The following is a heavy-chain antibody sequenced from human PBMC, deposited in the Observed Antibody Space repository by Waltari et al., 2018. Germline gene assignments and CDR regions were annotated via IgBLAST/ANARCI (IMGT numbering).Heavy chain of an antibody. CDR1: GFTFSSYW. D-gene: IGHD3-10*01. V-gene: IGHV3-7*01. CDR3: ASGETYYYGSGSYAY. J-gene: IGHJ4*02. CDR2: IKQDGSEK. Sequence: EVQLVESGGGLVQPGGSLRLSCAASGFTFSSYWMTWVLQAQGKGLEWVANIKQDGSEKYYVDSVKGRFTISRDNAKNSLYLQMNSLRAEDTAVYYCASGETYYYGSGSYAYWGQGTLVTVSS.